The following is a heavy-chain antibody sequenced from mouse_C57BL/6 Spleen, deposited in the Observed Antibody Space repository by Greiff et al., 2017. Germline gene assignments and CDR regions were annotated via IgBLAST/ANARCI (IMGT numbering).Heavy chain of an antibody. CDR2: IRNKANNHAT. CDR1: GFTFSDAW. J-gene: IGHJ3*01. D-gene: IGHD2-4*01. CDR3: TRTGDYDGIFAY. Sequence: EVQGVESGGGLVQPGGSMKLSCAASGFTFSDAWMDWVRQSPEKGLEWVAEIRNKANNHATYYAESVKGRFTISRDDSKSSVYLQMNSVRAEDTGIYYCTRTGDYDGIFAYWGQGTLVTVSA. V-gene: IGHV6-6*01.